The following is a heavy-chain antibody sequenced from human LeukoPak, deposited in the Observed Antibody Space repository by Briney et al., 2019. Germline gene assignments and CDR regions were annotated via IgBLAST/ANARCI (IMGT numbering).Heavy chain of an antibody. CDR3: ARGVVAALADY. V-gene: IGHV1-2*02. Sequence: ASVKVSCKASGYTFTGYYMHWVRQAPGQGLEWMGWINPSSGGTNYAQKFQGRVTMTRDTSISTAYMELSRLRSDDTAVYYCARGVVAALADYWGQGTLVTVSS. CDR2: INPSSGGT. J-gene: IGHJ4*02. D-gene: IGHD2-15*01. CDR1: GYTFTGYY.